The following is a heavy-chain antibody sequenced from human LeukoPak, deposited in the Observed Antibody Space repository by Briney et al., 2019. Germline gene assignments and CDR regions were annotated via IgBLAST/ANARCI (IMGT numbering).Heavy chain of an antibody. CDR3: AKDDRWLQFCC. CDR1: GFTFSSYG. CDR2: ISGSGGST. Sequence: GGSLRLSCAASGFTFSSYGMSWVRKAPGKGLEWVSAISGSGGSTYYADSVKGRFTISRDNSKNTLYLQMNSLRAEDTAVYYCAKDDRWLQFCCWGQGTLVTVSA. D-gene: IGHD5-24*01. J-gene: IGHJ4*02. V-gene: IGHV3-23*01.